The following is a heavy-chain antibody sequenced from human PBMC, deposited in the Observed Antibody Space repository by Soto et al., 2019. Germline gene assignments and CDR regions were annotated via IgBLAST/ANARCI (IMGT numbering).Heavy chain of an antibody. D-gene: IGHD3-10*01. V-gene: IGHV3-33*01. CDR2: IWYDGSNK. CDR3: ARDITMVRGVIARYYYGMDV. J-gene: IGHJ6*02. Sequence: QVQLVESGGGVVQPGRSLRLSCAASGFTFSSYGMHWVRQAPGKGLEWVAVIWYDGSNKYYADSVKGRFTISRDNSKNTLYLTMNSLRAEDTAVYYCARDITMVRGVIARYYYGMDVWGQGTTVTVSS. CDR1: GFTFSSYG.